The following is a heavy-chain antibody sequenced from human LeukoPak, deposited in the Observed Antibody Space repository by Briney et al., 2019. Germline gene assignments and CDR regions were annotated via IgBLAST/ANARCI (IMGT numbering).Heavy chain of an antibody. J-gene: IGHJ4*02. Sequence: PSETLSLTCAVYGGSFSGYYWSWIRQPPGKGLEWIGEINHSGSTNYNPSLKSRVTISVDTSKNQFSLKLSSVTAADTAVYYCARGRGTVRGVIYFDYWGQGTLVTVSS. CDR1: GGSFSGYY. D-gene: IGHD3-10*01. CDR2: INHSGST. V-gene: IGHV4-34*01. CDR3: ARGRGTVRGVIYFDY.